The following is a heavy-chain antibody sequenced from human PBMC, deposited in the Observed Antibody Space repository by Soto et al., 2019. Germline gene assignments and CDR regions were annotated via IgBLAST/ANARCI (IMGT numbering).Heavy chain of an antibody. J-gene: IGHJ6*02. CDR2: IYYSGST. CDR3: ARHCRYYDFWSGYYTGMVYYYGMDV. CDR1: GGSISSSSYY. V-gene: IGHV4-39*01. D-gene: IGHD3-3*01. Sequence: SETLSLTCTVSGGSISSSSYYWGWIRQPPGKGLEWIGSIYYSGSTYYNPSLKSRVTISVDTSKNQFSLKLSSVTAADTAVYYCARHCRYYDFWSGYYTGMVYYYGMDVWGQGTTVTVSS.